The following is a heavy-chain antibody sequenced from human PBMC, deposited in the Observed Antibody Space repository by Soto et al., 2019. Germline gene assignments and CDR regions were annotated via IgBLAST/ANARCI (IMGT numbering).Heavy chain of an antibody. CDR1: GFSFRSYA. CDR3: VRDPYLPTAGRLASLHY. CDR2: IWYDGVNK. Sequence: GGSLRLSCAASGFSFRSYAMHWVRQAPGKGLEWVAVIWYDGVNKYCADSVKGRFTISRDNSNNTLYVQMNSLKAEDTAVYYCVRDPYLPTAGRLASLHYWGPGTLVTVSS. D-gene: IGHD1-1*01. V-gene: IGHV3-33*08. J-gene: IGHJ4*02.